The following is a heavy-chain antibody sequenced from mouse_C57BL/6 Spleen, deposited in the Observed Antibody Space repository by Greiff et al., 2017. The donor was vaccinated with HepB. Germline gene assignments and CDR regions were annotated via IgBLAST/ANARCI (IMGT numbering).Heavy chain of an antibody. CDR2: IDPSDSYT. D-gene: IGHD1-1*01. V-gene: IGHV1-50*01. CDR1: GYTFTSYW. Sequence: QVQLQQPGAELVKPGASVKLSCKASGYTFTSYWMQWVKQRPGQGLEWIGEIDPSDSYTNYNQKFKGKATLTVDTSSSTAYMQLSSLTSEDSAVYYCARSYGSSRVGAMDYWGQGTSVTVSS. CDR3: ARSYGSSRVGAMDY. J-gene: IGHJ4*01.